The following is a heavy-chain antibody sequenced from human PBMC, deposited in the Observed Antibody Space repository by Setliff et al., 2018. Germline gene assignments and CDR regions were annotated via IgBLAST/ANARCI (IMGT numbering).Heavy chain of an antibody. CDR3: ARVSRSYGLPLDY. V-gene: IGHV4-39*01. D-gene: IGHD5-18*01. J-gene: IGHJ4*02. CDR1: GDSISSSSYY. CDR2: ISNSGGT. Sequence: SETLSLTCTVSGDSISSSSYYWGWIRQPPGKGLEWIGSISNSGGTYYNPSLKSRVTISVDTSKNQFSLKLSSVTAADTAVYYCARVSRSYGLPLDYWGQGTLVTVS.